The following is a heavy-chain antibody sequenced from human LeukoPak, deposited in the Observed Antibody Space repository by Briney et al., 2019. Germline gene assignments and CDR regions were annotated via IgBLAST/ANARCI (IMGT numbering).Heavy chain of an antibody. CDR3: ASYTLWYGDS. Sequence: PGGSLRLSCAASGFSFSKSSMLWFRQAPGKGLEWVSSISIGSSHYTYYADSLKGRFTISRDNAKNSVCLQMNSLRPEDTAVYYCASYTLWYGDSWGQGTLVTVSS. D-gene: IGHD3-10*01. J-gene: IGHJ4*02. V-gene: IGHV3-21*06. CDR2: ISIGSSHYT. CDR1: GFSFSKSS.